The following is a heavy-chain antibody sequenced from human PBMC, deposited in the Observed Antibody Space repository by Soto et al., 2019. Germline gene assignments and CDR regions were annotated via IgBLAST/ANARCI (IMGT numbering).Heavy chain of an antibody. Sequence: ASVKVSCKASVGTFSSYAISWVRQAPGQGLEWMGGIIPIFGTANYAQKLQGRVTITADESTSTAYMELSSLRSEDTAVYYCARGAYSSSWPDYYYYGMDVWGQGTTVTVSS. CDR3: ARGAYSSSWPDYYYYGMDV. V-gene: IGHV1-69*13. D-gene: IGHD6-13*01. CDR2: IIPIFGTA. J-gene: IGHJ6*02. CDR1: VGTFSSYA.